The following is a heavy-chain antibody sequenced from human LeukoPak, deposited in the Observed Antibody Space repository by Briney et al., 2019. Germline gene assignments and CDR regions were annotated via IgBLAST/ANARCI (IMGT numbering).Heavy chain of an antibody. CDR3: ARTPASIYGSGSYYNPGGEGFDP. Sequence: GGSLRLSCAASGFTFSDYYMSWIRQAPGKGLEWVSYISSSGSTIYYADSVKGRFTISGDNAKNSLYLQMNSLRAEDTAVYYCARTPASIYGSGSYYNPGGEGFDPWGQGTLVTVSS. V-gene: IGHV3-11*04. CDR2: ISSSGSTI. J-gene: IGHJ5*02. CDR1: GFTFSDYY. D-gene: IGHD3-10*01.